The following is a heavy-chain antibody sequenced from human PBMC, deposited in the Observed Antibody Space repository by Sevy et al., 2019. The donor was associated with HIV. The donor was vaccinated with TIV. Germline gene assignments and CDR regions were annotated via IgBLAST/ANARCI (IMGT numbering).Heavy chain of an antibody. Sequence: SETLSLTCTVSGDSISSYYWSWIRQPPGKGLEWIGYIYYSGSTNYNPSLKSRVTISKDTSKNQVSLMLTSVTAADTAVYYCARGRPDYYYGMDVWGQGTTVTVSS. CDR3: ARGRPDYYYGMDV. V-gene: IGHV4-59*01. J-gene: IGHJ6*02. CDR1: GDSISSYY. CDR2: IYYSGST.